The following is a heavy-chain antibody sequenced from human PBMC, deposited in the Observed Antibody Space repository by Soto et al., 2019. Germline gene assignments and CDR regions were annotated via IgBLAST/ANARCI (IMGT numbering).Heavy chain of an antibody. CDR2: MNPNSGNT. CDR1: GYTFTSYD. D-gene: IGHD7-27*01. V-gene: IGHV1-8*01. Sequence: ASVKVSCKASGYTFTSYDINWVRQATGQGLEWMGWMNPNSGNTGYAQKFQGRVTMTRNTSISTAYMELSSLRSEDTAVYYCARGDVHTGGPPKRDPWGQGTLVTVSS. CDR3: ARGDVHTGGPPKRDP. J-gene: IGHJ5*02.